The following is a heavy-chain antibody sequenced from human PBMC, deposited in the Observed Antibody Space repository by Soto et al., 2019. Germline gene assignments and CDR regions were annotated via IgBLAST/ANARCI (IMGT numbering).Heavy chain of an antibody. D-gene: IGHD3-9*01. J-gene: IGHJ2*01. CDR2: INERGSI. CDR3: ARESHDILTGPPWVWYFDL. Sequence: QVQLQQWGAGPLRPLETLSLTCGVSGGSFSGYYWAWIRQSPGKWLEWIGEINERGSINYNPSLKSRVSISVDTSKNHYSRNLRSVTAADTAVYYCARESHDILTGPPWVWYFDLWGRGTLVTVSS. V-gene: IGHV4-34*01. CDR1: GGSFSGYY.